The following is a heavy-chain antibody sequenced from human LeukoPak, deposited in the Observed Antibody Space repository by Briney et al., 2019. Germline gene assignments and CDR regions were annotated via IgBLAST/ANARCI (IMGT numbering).Heavy chain of an antibody. J-gene: IGHJ4*02. D-gene: IGHD3-10*01. CDR3: AKDGYYGSGSYPIDY. CDR2: ISGSGAGT. Sequence: PGGSLRLSCAASGFTFSRYSMNWVRQAPGKGLAWVSAISGSGAGTYYADSVKGRFTISRDNSKNTLYLQMNSLRAEDTAVYYCAKDGYYGSGSYPIDYWGQGTLVTVSS. V-gene: IGHV3-23*01. CDR1: GFTFSRYS.